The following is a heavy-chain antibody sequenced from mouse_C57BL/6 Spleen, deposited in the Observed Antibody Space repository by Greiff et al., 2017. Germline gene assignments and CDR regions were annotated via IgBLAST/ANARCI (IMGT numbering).Heavy chain of an antibody. CDR3: ARRTTVVATPFDY. Sequence: EVQLQQSVAELVRPGASVKLSCTASGFNIKNTYMHWVKQRPEQGLEWIGRIDPANGNTKYDPKFQGKAIITADTSSNTAYLQLSSLTSEDTAIYYCARRTTVVATPFDYWGQGTTLTVSS. CDR2: IDPANGNT. D-gene: IGHD1-1*01. CDR1: GFNIKNTY. V-gene: IGHV14-3*01. J-gene: IGHJ2*01.